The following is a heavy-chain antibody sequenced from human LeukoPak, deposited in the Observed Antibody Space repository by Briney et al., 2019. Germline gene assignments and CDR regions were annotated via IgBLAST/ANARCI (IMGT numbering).Heavy chain of an antibody. CDR1: GGSFSGYY. V-gene: IGHV4-34*01. Sequence: PSETLSLTCAVYGGSFSGYYWSWIRQPPGKGLEWIGEINHSGSTNYNPSLKSRVTISVDTSKNQFSLKLSSVTAADTAVYYCARDRRLGYCSSTSCTYNWFDPWGQGTLVTVSS. J-gene: IGHJ5*02. CDR2: INHSGST. D-gene: IGHD2-2*01. CDR3: ARDRRLGYCSSTSCTYNWFDP.